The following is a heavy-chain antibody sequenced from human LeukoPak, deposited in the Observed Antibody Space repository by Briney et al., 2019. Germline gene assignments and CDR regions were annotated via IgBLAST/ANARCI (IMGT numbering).Heavy chain of an antibody. J-gene: IGHJ6*03. D-gene: IGHD3-10*01. CDR3: GRASRGELYYDSLYYYYYMDV. CDR1: GGSFSGYY. V-gene: IGHV4-34*01. Sequence: SETLSLTCAVYGGSFSGYYWSWIRQPPRKGLEWIGEINHSGSTNYNPSLKSRVTISVDTSKNQLSLKLSSVTAADKAVYYCGRASRGELYYDSLYYYYYMDVWGKGTTVTVSS. CDR2: INHSGST.